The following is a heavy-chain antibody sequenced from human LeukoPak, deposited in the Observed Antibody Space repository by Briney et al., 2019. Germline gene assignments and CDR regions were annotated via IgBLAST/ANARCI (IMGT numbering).Heavy chain of an antibody. CDR2: PWSDGSNR. V-gene: IGHV3-33*01. CDR3: ARDPHRIAAAGSGFDS. J-gene: IGHJ4*02. Sequence: PGGSLRLSCAASGFTLSTYVMNWVRQAPGKGLEWVAVPWSDGSNRFYADSVKGRFTISRDNSKNVLYLQMNSLRAEDTAVYYCARDPHRIAAAGSGFDSWGQGTLVTVSS. D-gene: IGHD6-13*01. CDR1: GFTLSTYV.